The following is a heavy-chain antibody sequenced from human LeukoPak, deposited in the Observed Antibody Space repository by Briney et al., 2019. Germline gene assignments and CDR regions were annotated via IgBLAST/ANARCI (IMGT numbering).Heavy chain of an antibody. CDR3: ARSENGYNCLGY. D-gene: IGHD5-24*01. Sequence: PSETLSLTCTVSGYSISSGYYWGWIRQPPGKGLEWIGSIYHSGSTYYNPSLKSRVTISVDTSKNQFSLKLSSVTAADTAVYYCARSENGYNCLGYWGQGTLVTVSS. CDR2: IYHSGST. CDR1: GYSISSGYY. V-gene: IGHV4-38-2*02. J-gene: IGHJ4*02.